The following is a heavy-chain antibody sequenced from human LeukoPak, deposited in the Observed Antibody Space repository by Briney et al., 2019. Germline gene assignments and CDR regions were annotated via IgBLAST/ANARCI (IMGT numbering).Heavy chain of an antibody. CDR3: AKEIPLARGDAFDI. J-gene: IGHJ3*02. Sequence: PGGSLRLSCEGSGFTFSTSEINWVRQAPGKGLERISYTNGGGNVNFYADSVKGRFKISRDNAKNFLYLQMNGLRAEDTATYYCAKEIPLARGDAFDIWGQGTLVIVSS. V-gene: IGHV3-48*03. CDR1: GFTFSTSE. D-gene: IGHD1-26*01. CDR2: TNGGGNVN.